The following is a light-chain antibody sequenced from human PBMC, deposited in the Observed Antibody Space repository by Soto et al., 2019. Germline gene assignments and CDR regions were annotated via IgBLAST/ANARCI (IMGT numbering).Light chain of an antibody. J-gene: IGKJ2*01. V-gene: IGKV1-39*01. Sequence: DIQMTQSPSSLSASVGDRVTITCRASQGIRNDLGWYQQKPGKAPKRLIYAASRLQSGVPSRFSGSGSSTHFTLTITSLQPEDSATYYCQQSYNSPMFTFGQGTKVDIK. CDR1: QGIRND. CDR2: AAS. CDR3: QQSYNSPMFT.